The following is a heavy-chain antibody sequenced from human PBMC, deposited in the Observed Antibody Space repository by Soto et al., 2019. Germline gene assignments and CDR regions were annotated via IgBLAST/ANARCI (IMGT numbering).Heavy chain of an antibody. D-gene: IGHD3-22*01. J-gene: IGHJ6*02. CDR1: GGTFSSYA. CDR2: IIPILGIA. Sequence: ASVKVSCKASGGTFSSYAISWVRQAPGQGLEWMGGIIPILGIANYAQKFQGRVTITADKSTSTAYMELSSLRSEDTAVYYCASSYYDSSGYYSYYYYGMDVWGQGTTVTVSS. CDR3: ASSYYDSSGYYSYYYYGMDV. V-gene: IGHV1-69*10.